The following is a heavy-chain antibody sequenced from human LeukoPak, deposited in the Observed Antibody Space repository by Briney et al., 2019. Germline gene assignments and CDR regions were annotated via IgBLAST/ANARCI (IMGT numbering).Heavy chain of an antibody. D-gene: IGHD1-26*01. J-gene: IGHJ4*02. Sequence: GGSLRLSCAASGFNFNNYWMSWLRQAPGKGLEWVANIKDDGSEEYYVDSVKGRFTIVRDNAYNSLYLQMNSLRVEDTAIYFRARFTRRYSGDYWGQGTLVSVSS. CDR1: GFNFNNYW. CDR3: ARFTRRYSGDY. V-gene: IGHV3-7*03. CDR2: IKDDGSEE.